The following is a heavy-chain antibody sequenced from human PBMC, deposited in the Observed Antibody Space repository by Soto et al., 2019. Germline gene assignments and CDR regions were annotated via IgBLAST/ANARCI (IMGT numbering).Heavy chain of an antibody. CDR3: AKDRLAGGFDY. CDR2: FSATVGTK. Sequence: GGSLRLSCAASGFTFSNYAMSWVRQAPGKGLEWFFLFSATVGTKYYTDSVKGRFTISRDNSRNTVFLQMNSLRADDTAVYYCAKDRLAGGFDYWGQGTLVTVSS. CDR1: GFTFSNYA. D-gene: IGHD3-16*01. J-gene: IGHJ4*02. V-gene: IGHV3-23*01.